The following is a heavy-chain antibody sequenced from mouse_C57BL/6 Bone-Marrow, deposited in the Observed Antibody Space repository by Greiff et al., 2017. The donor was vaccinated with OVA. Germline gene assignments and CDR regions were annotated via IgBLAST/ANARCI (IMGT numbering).Heavy chain of an antibody. CDR3: ASRRGFAY. D-gene: IGHD3-3*01. Sequence: VQLQQSGPGLVKPSQSLSLTCSVTGYSITSGYYWNWIRQFPGNKLEWMGYISYDGSNNYNPSLKNRISITRDTSKNQFFLKLNSVTTEDTATYYCASRRGFAYWGQGTLVTVSA. CDR1: GYSITSGYY. CDR2: ISYDGSN. V-gene: IGHV3-6*01. J-gene: IGHJ3*01.